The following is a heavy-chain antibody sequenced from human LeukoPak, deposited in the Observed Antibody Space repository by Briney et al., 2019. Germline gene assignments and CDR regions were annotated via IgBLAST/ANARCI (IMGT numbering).Heavy chain of an antibody. V-gene: IGHV1-18*01. CDR2: ISACNGNT. CDR3: ARDAIYGSGSYSPRPSKFDP. D-gene: IGHD3-10*01. J-gene: IGHJ5*02. Sequence: ASVKVSCKASGYTFTSYGISWVRQAPGQGLEWMGWISACNGNTNYAQKLQGRVTMTRDTSISTAYMELSRLRSDDTAVYYCARDAIYGSGSYSPRPSKFDPWGQGTLVTVSS. CDR1: GYTFTSYG.